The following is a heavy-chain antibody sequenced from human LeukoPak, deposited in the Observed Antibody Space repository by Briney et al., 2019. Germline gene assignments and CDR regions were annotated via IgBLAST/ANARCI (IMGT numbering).Heavy chain of an antibody. V-gene: IGHV4-59*01. CDR3: VRDEKGDYNFDY. J-gene: IGHJ4*02. D-gene: IGHD4-17*01. CDR1: GFTFSRYW. CDR2: IHSTGST. Sequence: GSLRLSCAASGFTFSRYWMSWVRQAPGKGLEWIGYIHSTGSTNYNFSLRRRVIMSVDKSKNQFSLNLSSVTAADTAVYYCVRDEKGDYNFDYWGQGTLVTVSS.